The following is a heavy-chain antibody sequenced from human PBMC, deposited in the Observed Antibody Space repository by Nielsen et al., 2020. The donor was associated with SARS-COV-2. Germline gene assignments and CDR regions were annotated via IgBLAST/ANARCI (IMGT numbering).Heavy chain of an antibody. CDR1: GGSISSGGYY. V-gene: IGHV4-31*03. J-gene: IGHJ6*02. CDR2: IYFSGRT. CDR3: ARESSGYDHYNYGMDV. Sequence: SETLSLTCTVSGGSISSGGYYWSWIRHHPGKGLEWIGYIYFSGRTCYNPSHKSRVTISVDTSKNQFSLSLRSVTAADTAVYYCARESSGYDHYNYGMDVWGQGTTVTVSS. D-gene: IGHD5-12*01.